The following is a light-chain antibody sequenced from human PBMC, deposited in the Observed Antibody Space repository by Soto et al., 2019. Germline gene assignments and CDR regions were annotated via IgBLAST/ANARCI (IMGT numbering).Light chain of an antibody. Sequence: QAVVAQPPSVSGAPGQRVTISCTGSGSNIGAGYDVHWYRQLPRAAPKLLMFGISNRPSGVPDRISGSRSGASVSLAITDLQAEDEAEYYCQSYDSYLGGSVFGGGTKLTVL. CDR1: GSNIGAGYD. CDR2: GIS. J-gene: IGLJ2*01. V-gene: IGLV1-40*01. CDR3: QSYDSYLGGSV.